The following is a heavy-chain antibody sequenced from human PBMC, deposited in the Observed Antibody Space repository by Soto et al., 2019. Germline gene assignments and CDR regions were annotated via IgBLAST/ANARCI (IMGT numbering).Heavy chain of an antibody. V-gene: IGHV4-34*01. J-gene: IGHJ4*02. CDR2: IKHSGST. Sequence: PSETLSLTCAVYGGSFSGYYWSWIRQPPGKGLEWIGEIKHSGSTNYNPSLKSRVTISVDTSKNQFSLKLSSVTAADTAVYYCARGGDCSGGSCLAPFDYWGQGTLVTVSS. D-gene: IGHD2-15*01. CDR3: ARGGDCSGGSCLAPFDY. CDR1: GGSFSGYY.